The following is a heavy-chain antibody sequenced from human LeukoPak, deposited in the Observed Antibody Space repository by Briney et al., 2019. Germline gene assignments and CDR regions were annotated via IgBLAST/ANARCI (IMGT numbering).Heavy chain of an antibody. CDR2: INHSGST. J-gene: IGHJ4*02. CDR3: ARVWAYCGCDCYSAFDY. D-gene: IGHD2-21*02. Sequence: SETLSLTCAVYGGSFSGYYWSWIRQPPGKGLEWIGEINHSGSTNYNPSLKSRVTISVDTSKNQFSLKLSSVTAADTAVYYCARVWAYCGCDCYSAFDYWGQGTLVTVSS. CDR1: GGSFSGYY. V-gene: IGHV4-34*01.